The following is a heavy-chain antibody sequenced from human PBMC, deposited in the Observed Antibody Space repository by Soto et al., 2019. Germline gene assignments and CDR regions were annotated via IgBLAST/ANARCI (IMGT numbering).Heavy chain of an antibody. CDR2: FSLSGTT. Sequence: AETLSLTCTVSGASITGSSYWSWIWQPAGQGLEWIGRFSLSGTTNLNPSLRRRVTMSADVSKNQFSLRLSCVTAADTALSNCARGMTPFAAPSWYYFDSWGQGTVVTSPQ. V-gene: IGHV4-4*07. J-gene: IGHJ4*02. CDR3: ARGMTPFAAPSWYYFDS. CDR1: GASITGSSY. D-gene: IGHD2-15*01.